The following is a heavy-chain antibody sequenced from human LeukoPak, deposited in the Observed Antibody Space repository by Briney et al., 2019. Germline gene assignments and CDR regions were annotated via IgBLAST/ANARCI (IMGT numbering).Heavy chain of an antibody. Sequence: GDSVKVSCKASGYDFINYGISWVRQAPGQGLEWMGWRSIYNGNTDYKLQGRVTMTTDTSTSTAYMELRSLRSDDTAVYYCARGGPFPSSSSSREYSLDYWGQGTLVTVSS. D-gene: IGHD6-6*01. CDR2: RSIYNGNT. CDR3: ARGGPFPSSSSSREYSLDY. CDR1: GYDFINYG. V-gene: IGHV1-18*01. J-gene: IGHJ4*02.